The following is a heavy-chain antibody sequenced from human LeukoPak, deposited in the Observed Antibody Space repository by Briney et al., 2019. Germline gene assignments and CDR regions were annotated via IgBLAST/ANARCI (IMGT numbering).Heavy chain of an antibody. J-gene: IGHJ4*02. CDR3: ASGEGILSITPVYYFDY. V-gene: IGHV1-18*01. CDR2: ISAYNGNT. CDR1: GYTFTSYG. D-gene: IGHD2-15*01. Sequence: ASVKVSCKAPGYTFTSYGISWVRQAPGQGLEWMGWISAYNGNTNYAQKLQGRVTMTTDTSTSTAYMELRSLRSDDTAVYYCASGEGILSITPVYYFDYWGQGTLVTVSS.